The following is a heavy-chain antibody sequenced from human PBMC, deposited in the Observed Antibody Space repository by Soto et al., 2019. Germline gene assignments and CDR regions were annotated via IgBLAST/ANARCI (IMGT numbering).Heavy chain of an antibody. CDR3: AREPYYYDSSGYPGYFDY. Sequence: PGGSLRLSCAASGFTFSGYEMNWVRQAPGKGLEWVSYISSSGDTIYSADSVKGRFTISRDNAKNSLYLQMDSLRVEDTAVYYCAREPYYYDSSGYPGYFDYGGQGTLVTVSS. D-gene: IGHD3-22*01. V-gene: IGHV3-48*03. CDR2: ISSSGDTI. J-gene: IGHJ4*02. CDR1: GFTFSGYE.